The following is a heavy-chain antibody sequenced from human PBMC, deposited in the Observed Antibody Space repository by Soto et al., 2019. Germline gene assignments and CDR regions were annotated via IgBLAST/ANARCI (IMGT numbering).Heavy chain of an antibody. J-gene: IGHJ3*02. Sequence: GGSLRLSCAASGFTFSSYAMSWVRQAPGKGLEWVSAISGSGGSTYYADSVKGRFTISRDNSKNTLYLQMNSLRAEDTAVYYCAKGLRITMILLPLPDAFDIWGQGTMVTVSS. CDR2: ISGSGGST. CDR3: AKGLRITMILLPLPDAFDI. V-gene: IGHV3-23*01. D-gene: IGHD3-22*01. CDR1: GFTFSSYA.